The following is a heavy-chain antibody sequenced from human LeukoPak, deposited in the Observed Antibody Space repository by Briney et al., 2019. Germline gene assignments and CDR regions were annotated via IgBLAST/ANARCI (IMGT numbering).Heavy chain of an antibody. CDR3: ARVSTTVAGSDYLDY. CDR1: GFTFSDHF. J-gene: IGHJ4*02. Sequence: GGSLRLSCAASGFTFSDHFMDWGRQAPGKGLEWVGRIRKRPNSYTTEYAASVQGRFAISKNSLYLQVNSLKTEDTAVYYCARVSTTVAGSDYLDYWGQGTQVTISS. CDR2: IRKRPNSYTT. V-gene: IGHV3-72*01. D-gene: IGHD6-19*01.